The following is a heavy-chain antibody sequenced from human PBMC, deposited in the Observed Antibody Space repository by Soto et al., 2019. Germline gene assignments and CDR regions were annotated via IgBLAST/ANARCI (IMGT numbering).Heavy chain of an antibody. CDR2: INAYNGNT. D-gene: IGHD3-22*01. CDR3: ARDSAYYYDSSAAGNFQH. J-gene: IGHJ1*01. CDR1: GYTFTSYG. V-gene: IGHV1-18*01. Sequence: ASVKVSCKASGYTFTSYGITWGRQAPGQGLEWMGWINAYNGNTNYGQKLQGRVTMTTDTSTSTVYMELRSLRSDDTAVYYCARDSAYYYDSSAAGNFQHWGQGTLVTVSS.